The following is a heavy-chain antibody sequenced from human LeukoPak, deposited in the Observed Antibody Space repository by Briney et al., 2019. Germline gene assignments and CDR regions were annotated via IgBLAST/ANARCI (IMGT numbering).Heavy chain of an antibody. CDR2: IYTSGST. CDR1: GGSISSYY. J-gene: IGHJ3*02. Sequence: SETLSLTCTVSGGSISSYYWSWIRQPAGKGLEWIGRIYTSGSTNYNPSLKSRVTMSVDTSKNQFSLKLSSVTAADTAVYYCARSIIPHSSGYYGPRGAFDIWGQGTMVTVSS. CDR3: ARSIIPHSSGYYGPRGAFDI. V-gene: IGHV4-4*07. D-gene: IGHD3-22*01.